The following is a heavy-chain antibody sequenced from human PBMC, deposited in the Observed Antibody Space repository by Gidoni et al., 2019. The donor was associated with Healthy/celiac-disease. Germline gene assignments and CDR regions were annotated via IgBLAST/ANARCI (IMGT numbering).Heavy chain of an antibody. Sequence: EVQLVESGGGLVQPGRSLRLSCAASGFTFDDYAMHWVRQAPGKGLEWVSGSSWNSGSIGYADSVKGRLTISRDNAKNSLYLQMNSLRAEDTALYYCAKDMRSSDYYYYGMDVWGQGTTVTVSS. D-gene: IGHD6-6*01. CDR2: SSWNSGSI. CDR1: GFTFDDYA. V-gene: IGHV3-9*01. CDR3: AKDMRSSDYYYYGMDV. J-gene: IGHJ6*02.